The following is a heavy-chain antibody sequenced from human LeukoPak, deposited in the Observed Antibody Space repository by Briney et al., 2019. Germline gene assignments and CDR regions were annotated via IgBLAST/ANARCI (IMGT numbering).Heavy chain of an antibody. CDR3: ARDLIVPDAMTGSGSYSTDY. J-gene: IGHJ4*02. D-gene: IGHD3-10*01. Sequence: SETLSLTCTVSGGSISSYYWSWIRQPAGKGLEWIGRIYSSGSTNYNPSPKSRVTMSVDTSKNQFSLKLSSVTAADTAVYYCARDLIVPDAMTGSGSYSTDYWGQGTLATVSS. CDR2: IYSSGST. CDR1: GGSISSYY. V-gene: IGHV4-4*07.